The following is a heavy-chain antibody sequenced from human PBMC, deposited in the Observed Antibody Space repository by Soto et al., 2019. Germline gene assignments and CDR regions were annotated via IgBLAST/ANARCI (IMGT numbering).Heavy chain of an antibody. CDR3: AKDGGSGWYLGYYFDY. V-gene: IGHV3-30*18. D-gene: IGHD6-19*01. CDR1: GFTFSSYG. Sequence: GGFLRLSCAASGFTFSSYGMHWVRQAPGKGLEWVAVISYDGSNKYYADSVKGRFTISRDNSKNTLYLQMNSLRAEDTAVYYCAKDGGSGWYLGYYFDYWGQGTLVTVSS. J-gene: IGHJ4*02. CDR2: ISYDGSNK.